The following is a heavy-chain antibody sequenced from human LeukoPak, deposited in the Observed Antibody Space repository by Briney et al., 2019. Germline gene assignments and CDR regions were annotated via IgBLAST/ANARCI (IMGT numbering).Heavy chain of an antibody. V-gene: IGHV1-2*02. J-gene: IGHJ4*02. D-gene: IGHD3-22*01. CDR3: ARVDSTGYYRGRGPIDY. CDR1: GYTFSGYY. Sequence: GASVKVSCKASGYTFSGYYIHWVRQAPGQGLEWMGWINPNSGGTNYAQRFQGRVTMTRDTSISTAYMDLSRLRPGDTAVYYCARVDSTGYYRGRGPIDYWGQGTLVTVSS. CDR2: INPNSGGT.